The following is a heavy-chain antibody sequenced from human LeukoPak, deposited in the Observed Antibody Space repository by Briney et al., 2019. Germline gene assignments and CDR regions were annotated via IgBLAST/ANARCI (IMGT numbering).Heavy chain of an antibody. D-gene: IGHD2-2*01. CDR2: INHSGST. CDR1: GGSISSYY. J-gene: IGHJ4*02. CDR3: ARTRSYCSSTSCRKYYFDY. V-gene: IGHV4-34*01. Sequence: SETLSLTCTVSGGSISSYYWSWIRQPPGKGLEWIGEINHSGSTNYNPSLKSRVTISVDTSKNQFSLKLSSVTAADTAVYYCARTRSYCSSTSCRKYYFDYWGQGTLVTVSS.